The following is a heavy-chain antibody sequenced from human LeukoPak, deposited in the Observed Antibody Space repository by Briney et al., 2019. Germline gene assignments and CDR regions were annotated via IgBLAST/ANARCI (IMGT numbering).Heavy chain of an antibody. CDR1: GFNFSDSR. J-gene: IGHJ4*02. CDR3: VRGDWYFES. CDR2: INRDGTEK. D-gene: IGHD2-21*01. V-gene: IGHV3-7*04. Sequence: GGSLRLSCATSGFNFSDSRMTWVRQAPGKGLQWVANINRDGTEKHFLDSVEGRFTISRDNAKKSLCLLMNSLRPQDTAVYFCVRGDWYFESWGQGTLVTVSS.